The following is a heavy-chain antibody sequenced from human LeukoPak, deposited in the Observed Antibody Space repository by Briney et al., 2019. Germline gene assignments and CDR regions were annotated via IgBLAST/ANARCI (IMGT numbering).Heavy chain of an antibody. D-gene: IGHD3-10*01. CDR1: GFSFSGHI. J-gene: IGHJ4*02. Sequence: GGSLRLSCAASGFSFSGHIINWVRQAPGKGLEWVSSISSRSDYIQYADSVKGRFTISRDNAKNSLYLQMNSLRVEDTAVYYCARDALDGSESFSNSPSHIDYWGQGTLVTVSS. CDR3: ARDALDGSESFSNSPSHIDY. V-gene: IGHV3-21*01. CDR2: ISSRSDYI.